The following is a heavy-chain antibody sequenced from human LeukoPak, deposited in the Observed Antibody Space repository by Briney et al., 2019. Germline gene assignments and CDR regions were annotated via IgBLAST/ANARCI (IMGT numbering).Heavy chain of an antibody. D-gene: IGHD3-9*01. CDR1: GFTFSNYS. CDR3: ARANRYFDWLSC. J-gene: IGHJ4*02. Sequence: GGSLRLSCAASGFTFSNYSMNWVRQAPGKGLEWVSSISSSSSYIYYADSVKGRFTISRDNAKNSLYLQMNSLRAEDTAVYYCARANRYFDWLSCWGQGTLVTVSS. V-gene: IGHV3-21*01. CDR2: ISSSSSYI.